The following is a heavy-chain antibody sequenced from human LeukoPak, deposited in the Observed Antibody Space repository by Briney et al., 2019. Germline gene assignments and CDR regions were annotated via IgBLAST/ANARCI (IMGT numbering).Heavy chain of an antibody. CDR2: INPNSGGT. J-gene: IGHJ4*02. V-gene: IGHV1-2*02. Sequence: ASVKVSCKASEYTFTGYYMHWVRQAPGQGLEWMGWINPNSGGTNYAQKFQGRVTMTRGTSISTAYMELSRLRSDDTAVYYCAREAYYYDSSGYFPPDYWGQGTLVTVSS. CDR3: AREAYYYDSSGYFPPDY. D-gene: IGHD3-22*01. CDR1: EYTFTGYY.